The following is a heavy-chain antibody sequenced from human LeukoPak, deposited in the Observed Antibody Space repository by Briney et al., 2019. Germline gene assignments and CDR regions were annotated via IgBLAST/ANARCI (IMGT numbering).Heavy chain of an antibody. D-gene: IGHD4-23*01. Sequence: GGSLRLSCAASGFTLSSYEMNWFRQAPGKGLEWVSYISSSGSTIYYADSVKGRFTISRDSAKNSLYLQMNSLRAEDTAVYYCASLDYGGNSGADYWSQGTLVTVSS. V-gene: IGHV3-48*03. CDR1: GFTLSSYE. J-gene: IGHJ4*02. CDR2: ISSSGSTI. CDR3: ASLDYGGNSGADY.